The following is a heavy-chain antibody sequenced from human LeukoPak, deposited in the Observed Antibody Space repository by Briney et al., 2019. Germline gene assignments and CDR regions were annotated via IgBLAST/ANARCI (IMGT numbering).Heavy chain of an antibody. CDR2: VSDSGST. D-gene: IGHD1-26*01. Sequence: SETLSLTCTVSGGSISSYYWSWVRQPPGKGLEWIGYVSDSGSTNYNPSLKSRVTISVDTSKNQFSLKLSFVTAADTAVYYCARGRGSGSYYFDYWGQGTLVTVSS. CDR3: ARGRGSGSYYFDY. CDR1: GGSISSYY. J-gene: IGHJ4*02. V-gene: IGHV4-59*08.